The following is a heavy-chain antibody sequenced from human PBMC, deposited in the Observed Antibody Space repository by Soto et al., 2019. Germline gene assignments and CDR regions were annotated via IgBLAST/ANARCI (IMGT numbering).Heavy chain of an antibody. CDR1: GYTFNNYG. V-gene: IGHV1-18*01. D-gene: IGHD5-12*01. CDR3: ARDNGYNDY. CDR2: ISTYSGNT. J-gene: IGHJ4*02. Sequence: QLVQSGAEVKKPGASVKVSCKASGYTFNNYGVIWVRQAPGQGLEWMGWISTYSGNTNYAQKFQGRVTMTTDPSTTTAYMELGSLRSDDTAVYYFARDNGYNDYWGQGTLVTVSS.